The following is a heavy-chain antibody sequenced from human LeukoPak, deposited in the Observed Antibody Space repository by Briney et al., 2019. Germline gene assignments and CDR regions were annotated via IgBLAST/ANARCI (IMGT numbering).Heavy chain of an antibody. D-gene: IGHD6-19*01. CDR1: GGSISSGGYC. V-gene: IGHV4-31*03. CDR2: IYYRGST. Sequence: SETLSLTCTVSGGSISSGGYCWSWIRQHPGKGLEWLGYIYYRGSTYYNPCIKSRVTISVDTSKNQFSLKLSSVTAADTAVYYCARGAIAVAGPHDYWGQGTLVTVSS. CDR3: ARGAIAVAGPHDY. J-gene: IGHJ4*02.